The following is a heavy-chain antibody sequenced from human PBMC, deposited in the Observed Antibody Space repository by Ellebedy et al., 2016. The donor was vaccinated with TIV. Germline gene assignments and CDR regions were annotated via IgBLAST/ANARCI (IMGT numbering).Heavy chain of an antibody. CDR2: INPNSGGT. CDR1: GYTFTGYY. CDR3: ATGYSSSWYFPSTY. D-gene: IGHD6-13*01. Sequence: ASVKVSCKASGYTFTGYYMHWVRQAPGQGLEWMGWINPNSGGTNYAQKFQGRVTMTRDTSISKAYMELSRLRSDDTAVYYCATGYSSSWYFPSTYWGQGTLVTVSS. J-gene: IGHJ4*02. V-gene: IGHV1-2*02.